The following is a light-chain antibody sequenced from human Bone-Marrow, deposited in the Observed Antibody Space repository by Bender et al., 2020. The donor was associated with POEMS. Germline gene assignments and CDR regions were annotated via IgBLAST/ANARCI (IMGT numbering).Light chain of an antibody. V-gene: IGLV3-21*01. J-gene: IGLJ3*02. CDR3: QSYDNNLSASV. CDR2: YDT. Sequence: SYVLTQPPSVSVAPGQTARITCGGNNIGSKSVHWYQQKPGQAPVLVMYYDTDRPSGIPERFSGSKSGSAASLDITGLQAEDESDYYCQSYDNNLSASVFGGGTKLTVL. CDR1: NIGSKS.